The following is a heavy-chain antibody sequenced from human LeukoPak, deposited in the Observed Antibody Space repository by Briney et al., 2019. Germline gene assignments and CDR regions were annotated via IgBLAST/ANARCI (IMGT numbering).Heavy chain of an antibody. J-gene: IGHJ6*04. V-gene: IGHV3-23*01. CDR3: AKAYLYCSSTSCPSGPRYYGTDV. CDR1: GFTFSSYA. CDR2: ISGSGGST. D-gene: IGHD2-2*01. Sequence: GGSLRLSCAASGFTFSSYAMSWVRQAPGKGLEWVSAISGSGGSTYYADSVKGRFTISRDNSKNTLYLQMNSLRAEDTAVYYCAKAYLYCSSTSCPSGPRYYGTDVWGKGTTVTVSS.